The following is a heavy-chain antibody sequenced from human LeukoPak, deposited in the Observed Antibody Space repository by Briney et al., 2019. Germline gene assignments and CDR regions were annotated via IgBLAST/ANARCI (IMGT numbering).Heavy chain of an antibody. CDR3: ARAHRNRITMVRGVNFDY. V-gene: IGHV3-21*01. J-gene: IGHJ4*02. D-gene: IGHD3-10*01. Sequence: AGGSLRPSCAASGFTFSSYSMNWVRQAPGKGLEWVSSISSSSSYIYYADSVKGRFTISRDNAKNSLYLQMNSLRAEDTAVYYCARAHRNRITMVRGVNFDYWGQGTLVTVSS. CDR2: ISSSSSYI. CDR1: GFTFSSYS.